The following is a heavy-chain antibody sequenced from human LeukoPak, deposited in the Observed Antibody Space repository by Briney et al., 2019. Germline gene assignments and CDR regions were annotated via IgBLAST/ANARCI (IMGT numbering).Heavy chain of an antibody. CDR2: ISGSGGST. D-gene: IGHD6-19*01. J-gene: IGHJ4*02. CDR3: AKAHGYSSGWYYFDY. Sequence: GGSLRLSCAASGFTFSSYAMSWVRQASGKGLEWVSAISGSGGSTYYADSVKGRFTISRDNSKNTLYLQMNSLRAEDTAVYYCAKAHGYSSGWYYFDYWGQGTLVTVSS. V-gene: IGHV3-23*01. CDR1: GFTFSSYA.